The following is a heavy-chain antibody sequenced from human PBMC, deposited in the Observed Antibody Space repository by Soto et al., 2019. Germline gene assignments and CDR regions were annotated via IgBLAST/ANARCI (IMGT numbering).Heavy chain of an antibody. D-gene: IGHD1-26*01. V-gene: IGHV4-31*03. J-gene: IGHJ4*02. CDR3: ARVKWELAYYFDY. CDR1: GGSISSGGYY. CDR2: IYYSGST. Sequence: SETLSLTCTVSGGSISSGGYYWSWIRQHPGKGLEWIGYIYYSGSTYYNPSLKSRVTISVDTSKNQFSPKLSSVTAADTAVYYCARVKWELAYYFDYWGQGTLVTVSS.